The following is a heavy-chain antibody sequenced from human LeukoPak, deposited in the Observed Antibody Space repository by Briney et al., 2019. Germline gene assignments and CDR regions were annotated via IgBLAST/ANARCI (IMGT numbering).Heavy chain of an antibody. Sequence: ASVKVSCKASGYTFTGYYIHWVRQAPGQGLEWMGWINPNSGGTNYAQKFQGRVTMTRDTSISTAYMELSRLRSDDTAVYYCARPRIAAAGTGWFDPWGQGTLVTVSS. V-gene: IGHV1-2*02. D-gene: IGHD6-13*01. CDR1: GYTFTGYY. CDR2: INPNSGGT. J-gene: IGHJ5*02. CDR3: ARPRIAAAGTGWFDP.